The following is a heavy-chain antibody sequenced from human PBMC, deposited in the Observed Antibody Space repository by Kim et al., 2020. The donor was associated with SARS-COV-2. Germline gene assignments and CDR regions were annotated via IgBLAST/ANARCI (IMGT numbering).Heavy chain of an antibody. J-gene: IGHJ6*03. V-gene: IGHV3-30*18. CDR3: AKEAGLDYYDSSGYCMDV. D-gene: IGHD3-22*01. Sequence: GGSLRLSCAASGFTVSSNGMHWVRQAPGKGLEWVAVISYDGSTKYYADSVKGRFTITNDNSKTTLHLQMNSRRAEDTAVYYCAKEAGLDYYDSSGYCMDV. CDR1: GFTVSSNG. CDR2: ISYDGSTK.